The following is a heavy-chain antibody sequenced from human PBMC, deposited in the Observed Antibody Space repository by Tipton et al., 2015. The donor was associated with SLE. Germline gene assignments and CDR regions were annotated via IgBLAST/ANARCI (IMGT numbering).Heavy chain of an antibody. D-gene: IGHD1-26*01. V-gene: IGHV4-39*07. CDR1: GGSVSSGAFH. CDR3: ARGRDYSENFNY. Sequence: LRLSCTVSGGSVSSGAFHWGWVRRPPGKGLEWIGNYYSGGGTYYNPSLRSRVTISGHTSKNQFSLKLSTVTAADTAVYLCARGRDYSENFNYWGQGTLVTFSS. J-gene: IGHJ4*02. CDR2: YYSGGGT.